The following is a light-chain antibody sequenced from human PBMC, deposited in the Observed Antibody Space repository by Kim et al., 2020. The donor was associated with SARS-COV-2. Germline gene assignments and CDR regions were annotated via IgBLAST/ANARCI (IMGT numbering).Light chain of an antibody. CDR3: QQRGN. J-gene: IGKJ5*01. V-gene: IGKV3-11*01. CDR1: QSVATY. Sequence: ATLALHPGQRATLACRASQSVATYLAWYQQRPGQAPWLLIYDASKRATSIPARFRGSGSGTDFTLTIGTLEPEDSAVYYCQQRGNFGQGTRLEIK. CDR2: DAS.